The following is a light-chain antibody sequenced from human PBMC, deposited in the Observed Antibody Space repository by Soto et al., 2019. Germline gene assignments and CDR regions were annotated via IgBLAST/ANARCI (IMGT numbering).Light chain of an antibody. CDR2: DVN. CDR1: SSDVGAYNY. V-gene: IGLV2-14*01. J-gene: IGLJ1*01. Sequence: QSVLTQPASVSESPGQSITISCTGSSSDVGAYNYVSWYQQHPDKAPKLMIYDVNNRPSGVSDRFSGSKSGNTASLTISGLQAEDKADYYCTSFTSSSTYVFGTGTKVTVL. CDR3: TSFTSSSTYV.